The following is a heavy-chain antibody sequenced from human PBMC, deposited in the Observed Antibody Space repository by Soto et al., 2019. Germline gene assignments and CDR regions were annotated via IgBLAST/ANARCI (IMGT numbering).Heavy chain of an antibody. D-gene: IGHD2-21*01. CDR3: STGLRVVSAMEV. J-gene: IGHJ6*02. V-gene: IGHV3-15*07. CDR1: GFTFTNAW. CDR2: VKSKTVGDTT. Sequence: EVQLVESGGSLVKPGGSLRLSCAASGFTFTNAWMNWVRQAPGKGLEWVGGVKSKTVGDTTDYAAPVKGRFTISRDDSKNTVYLQMNSLGTEDTAVYFCSTGLRVVSAMEVWGQGTTVTVSS.